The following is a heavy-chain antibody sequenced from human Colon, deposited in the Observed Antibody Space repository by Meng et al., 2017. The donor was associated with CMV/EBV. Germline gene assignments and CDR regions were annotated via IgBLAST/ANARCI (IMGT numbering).Heavy chain of an antibody. Sequence: KASGYTFSSYHMQWVRQAPGQGLEWMGIINPTGGTTHYAQRFQGRVTLTRDTSTSTVYMELRSLRSEDTAVYYCARAPGQMTPFEYWGQGSLVTVSS. J-gene: IGHJ4*02. CDR2: INPTGGTT. CDR3: ARAPGQMTPFEY. V-gene: IGHV1-46*01. CDR1: GYTFSSYH.